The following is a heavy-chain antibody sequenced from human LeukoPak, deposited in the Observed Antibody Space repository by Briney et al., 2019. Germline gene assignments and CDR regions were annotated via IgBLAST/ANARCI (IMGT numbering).Heavy chain of an antibody. Sequence: GGSLRLSCAASGFTFSSYAMRWVRQAPGKGLEWVAVISYDGSNKYYADSVKGRFTISRDNSKNTLYLQMNSLRAEDTAVYYCASLSMTTVTHDYWGQGTLVTVSS. D-gene: IGHD4-11*01. J-gene: IGHJ4*02. CDR1: GFTFSSYA. V-gene: IGHV3-30-3*01. CDR3: ASLSMTTVTHDY. CDR2: ISYDGSNK.